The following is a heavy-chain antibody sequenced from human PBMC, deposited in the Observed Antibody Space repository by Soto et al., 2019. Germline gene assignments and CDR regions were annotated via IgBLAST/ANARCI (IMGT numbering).Heavy chain of an antibody. J-gene: IGHJ5*02. D-gene: IGHD1-1*01. CDR2: IKQDGSEK. CDR3: ARGPPQNWNDVLSWFDP. Sequence: AGGSLRLSCAASGFTFSSYWMSGVRQAPGKGLEWVANIKQDGSEKYYVDSVKGRFTISRDNAKNSLYLQMNSLRAEDTAVYYCARGPPQNWNDVLSWFDPWGQGTLVTVSS. V-gene: IGHV3-7*01. CDR1: GFTFSSYW.